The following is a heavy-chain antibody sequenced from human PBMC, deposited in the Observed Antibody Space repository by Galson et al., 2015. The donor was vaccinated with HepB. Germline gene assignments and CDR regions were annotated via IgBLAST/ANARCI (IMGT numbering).Heavy chain of an antibody. CDR1: GYNFATSA. D-gene: IGHD2-21*01. Sequence: SVKVSCKASGYNFATSAMHWVRQAPGQRLEWMGWINAGTGSTRSSQKFQDRVTITRDTSASTAYMELKSLASEDTAVYYCASGSDSLDSWGQGTLVTVSS. V-gene: IGHV1-3*01. CDR3: ASGSDSLDS. J-gene: IGHJ4*02. CDR2: INAGTGST.